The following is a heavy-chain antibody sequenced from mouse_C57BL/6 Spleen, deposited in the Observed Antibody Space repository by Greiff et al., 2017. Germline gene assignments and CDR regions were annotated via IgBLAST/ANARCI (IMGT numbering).Heavy chain of an antibody. CDR2: IWSGGST. CDR1: GFSFTSYG. CDR3: AREGTTVVAGFAY. Sequence: QVQLQQSGPGLVQPSQSLSITCTVSGFSFTSYGVHWVRQSPGKGLEWLGVIWSGGSTNYNADFISRLVISKDNSKSQVFFKMNSLQADDTAIYYCAREGTTVVAGFAYWGQGTLVTVAA. D-gene: IGHD1-1*01. V-gene: IGHV2-2*01. J-gene: IGHJ3*01.